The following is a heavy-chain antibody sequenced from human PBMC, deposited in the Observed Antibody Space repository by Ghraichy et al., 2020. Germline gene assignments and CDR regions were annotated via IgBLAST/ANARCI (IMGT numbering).Heavy chain of an antibody. V-gene: IGHV3-7*01. D-gene: IGHD3-22*01. J-gene: IGHJ4*02. CDR2: IKQDGSEK. Sequence: GGSLRLSCTASGFTFSNYWMGWVRQAPGKGLEWVANIKQDGSEKHYVGSVEGRFTISRDNAKNSVYLQMNSLRAEDTAVYYCARAGEYYYDSSGYYTYWGQGTLVTVSS. CDR1: GFTFSNYW. CDR3: ARAGEYYYDSSGYYTY.